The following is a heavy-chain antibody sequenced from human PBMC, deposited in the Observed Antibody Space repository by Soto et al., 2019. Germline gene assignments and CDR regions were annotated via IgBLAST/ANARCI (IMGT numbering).Heavy chain of an antibody. CDR1: GYTLTELS. CDR3: ATGLYCSSTSCHVGRDYYYYYMDV. D-gene: IGHD2-2*01. J-gene: IGHJ6*03. Sequence: ASVKVSCKVSGYTLTELSMHWVRQAPGKGLEWMGGFDPEDGETIYAQKFQGRVTMTEDTSTDTAYMELSSLRSEDTAVYYCATGLYCSSTSCHVGRDYYYYYMDVWGKGTTVTVS. V-gene: IGHV1-24*01. CDR2: FDPEDGET.